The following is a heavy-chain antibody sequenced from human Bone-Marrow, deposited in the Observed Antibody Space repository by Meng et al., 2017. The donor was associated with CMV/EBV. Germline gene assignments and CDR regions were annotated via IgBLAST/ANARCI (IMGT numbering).Heavy chain of an antibody. J-gene: IGHJ5*02. CDR1: GFTFDDYA. CDR3: ARDRESVVVPVSLQEGFDP. D-gene: IGHD2-2*01. Sequence: GGSLRLSCAASGFTFDDYAMHWVRQAPGKGLEWVSGISWNSGSIGYADSVKGRFTISRDNAKNSLYLQMNSLRAEDTAVYYCARDRESVVVPVSLQEGFDPWGQGTLVTVSS. V-gene: IGHV3-9*01. CDR2: ISWNSGSI.